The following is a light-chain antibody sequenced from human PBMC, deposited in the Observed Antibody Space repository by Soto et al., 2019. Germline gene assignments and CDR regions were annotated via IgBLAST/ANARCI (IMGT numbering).Light chain of an antibody. CDR1: KLGDKY. J-gene: IGLJ1*01. Sequence: SYELTQPPSVSVSPGQTASITCSGDKLGDKYACWYQQKPGQSPVLVIYQDSKRPSGVPDRFSGSKSGTSASLAISGLRSEDEADYYCAAWDDSLSDPYVFGTGTKLTVL. CDR3: AAWDDSLSDPYV. V-gene: IGLV3-1*01. CDR2: QDS.